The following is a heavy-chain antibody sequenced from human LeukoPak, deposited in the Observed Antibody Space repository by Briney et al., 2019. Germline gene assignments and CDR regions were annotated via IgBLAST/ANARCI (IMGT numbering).Heavy chain of an antibody. D-gene: IGHD5-18*01. Sequence: GESLKISCKGSGYSFSSYWIAWVRQMPGKGLEWMGIIYPGDSDTRYSPSFHGQVTISADKSINTAYLQWSSLKASDTAIYYCARRGEAMDPFDYWGQGTLVTVSS. CDR2: IYPGDSDT. V-gene: IGHV5-51*01. CDR1: GYSFSSYW. J-gene: IGHJ4*02. CDR3: ARRGEAMDPFDY.